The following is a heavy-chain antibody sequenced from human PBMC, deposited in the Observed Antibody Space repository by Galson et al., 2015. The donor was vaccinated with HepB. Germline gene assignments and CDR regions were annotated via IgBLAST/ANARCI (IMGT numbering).Heavy chain of an antibody. CDR3: ATGPPKRIVGAYYFDY. V-gene: IGHV1-24*01. J-gene: IGHJ4*02. D-gene: IGHD1-26*01. Sequence: SVKVSCKVSGYTLTELSMHWVRQAPGKGLEWMGGFDPEDGETNYAQKFQGRVTMTEDTSTDTAYMELSSLRSEDTAVYYCATGPPKRIVGAYYFDYWGQGTLVTVSS. CDR1: GYTLTELS. CDR2: FDPEDGET.